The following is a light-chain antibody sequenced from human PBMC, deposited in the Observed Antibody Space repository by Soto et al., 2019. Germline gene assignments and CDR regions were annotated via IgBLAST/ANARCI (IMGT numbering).Light chain of an antibody. CDR1: QSVSSY. J-gene: IGKJ1*01. V-gene: IGKV3-11*01. CDR3: QQYGSSGT. CDR2: NVS. Sequence: EIVLTQAPATLSLSPGERATLACRASQSVSSYLAWYQQKPGQAPRILIHNVSNRATGIPARFSGSGSGTEFTLTIRRLEPEDFAVYYCQQYGSSGTCGQGTKVDIK.